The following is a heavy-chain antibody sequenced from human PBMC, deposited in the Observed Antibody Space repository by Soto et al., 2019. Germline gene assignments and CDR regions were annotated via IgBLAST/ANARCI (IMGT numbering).Heavy chain of an antibody. CDR2: MHYSGST. V-gene: IGHV4-39*01. D-gene: IGHD3-10*01. CDR1: GGSIRATSYY. J-gene: IGHJ5*01. CDR3: ARYYYSSGSSLFDY. Sequence: SETLSLTCTVSGGSIRATSYYWAWIRQPPGKGLRWIGNMHYSGSTYYSPSLQSRVTMSVDTSKNQFSLNLSSVTAADTAVYYCARYYYSSGSSLFDYWGQGTLVTVSS.